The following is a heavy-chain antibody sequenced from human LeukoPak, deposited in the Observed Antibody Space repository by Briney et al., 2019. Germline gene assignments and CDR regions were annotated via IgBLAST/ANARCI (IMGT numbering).Heavy chain of an antibody. Sequence: GGSLRLSCAASGFTVSSNYMSWVRQAPGKGLEWVSVIYSGGSTYYADSVKGRFTISRDNSKNTLYLQMNSLRAEDTAVYYRARDQRVWFGELLNYYYYMDVWGKGTTVTVSS. D-gene: IGHD3-10*01. V-gene: IGHV3-53*01. CDR3: ARDQRVWFGELLNYYYYMDV. CDR2: IYSGGST. J-gene: IGHJ6*03. CDR1: GFTVSSNY.